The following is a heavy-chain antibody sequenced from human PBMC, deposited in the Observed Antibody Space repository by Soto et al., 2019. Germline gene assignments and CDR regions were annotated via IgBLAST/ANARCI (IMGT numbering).Heavy chain of an antibody. CDR1: GFTFSNAW. CDR2: IKSKTDGGTT. V-gene: IGHV3-15*01. Sequence: PGGSLRISCAASGFTFSNAWMSWVRQAPGKGLEWVGRIKSKTDGGTTDYAAPVKGRFTISRDDSKNTLYLQMNSLKTEDTAVYYCTARMVARYYMDVWGKGTTVTVSS. CDR3: TARMVARYYMDV. J-gene: IGHJ6*03. D-gene: IGHD5-12*01.